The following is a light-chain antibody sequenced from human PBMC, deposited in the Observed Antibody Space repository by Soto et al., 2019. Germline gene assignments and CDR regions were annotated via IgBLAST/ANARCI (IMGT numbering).Light chain of an antibody. CDR1: SSDVGGYNY. CDR2: DVS. J-gene: IGLJ1*01. V-gene: IGLV2-14*01. CDR3: SSYTTSNTRQIV. Sequence: LTQPASVSGSPGQSITISCTGTSSDVGGYNYVSWYQQHPGKAPKFMIYDVSNRPSGVSNRLSGSKSGNTASLTISGLQAEDEADYYCSSYTTSNTRQIVFGTGTKVTVL.